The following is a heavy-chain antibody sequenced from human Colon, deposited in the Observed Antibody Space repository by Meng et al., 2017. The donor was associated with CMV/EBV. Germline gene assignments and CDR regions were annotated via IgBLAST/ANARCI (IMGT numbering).Heavy chain of an antibody. V-gene: IGHV2-5*02. CDR2: IYWDDDK. CDR1: GFSLGTYGVG. J-gene: IGHJ4*02. D-gene: IGHD2-2*01. Sequence: QITLKESGPTPVKHTQTLTLTCTFSGFSLGTYGVGVGWIRQPPGKAPEWVALIYWDDDKRYNPSLENRLRIAKDTSKNQVVLTMTNMGPVDTATYYCSRRRTSVPFDYWGQGIMVTVSS. CDR3: SRRRTSVPFDY.